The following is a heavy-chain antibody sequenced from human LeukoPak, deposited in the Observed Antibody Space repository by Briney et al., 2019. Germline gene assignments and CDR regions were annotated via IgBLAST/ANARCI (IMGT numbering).Heavy chain of an antibody. CDR2: IYYSGDT. D-gene: IGHD3-22*01. Sequence: SETLSLTCTVSGGSISSYYWSWVRQPPGKGLECIGYIYYSGDTNYNPSLKSRVSMSLDTSKNQLSLKLSSVTAADTAVYYYARHYNYDSGGDPFDFWGQGTLVTVSS. V-gene: IGHV4-59*08. J-gene: IGHJ4*02. CDR1: GGSISSYY. CDR3: ARHYNYDSGGDPFDF.